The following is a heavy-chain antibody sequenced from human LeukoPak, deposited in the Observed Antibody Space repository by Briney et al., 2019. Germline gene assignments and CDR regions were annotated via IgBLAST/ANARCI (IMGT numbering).Heavy chain of an antibody. J-gene: IGHJ4*02. CDR3: ARQERYCSSTSCYWFY. Sequence: GESLQISCKGSGYSFTSYWIGWVRQMPGKGLEWMGIIYPGDSDTRYSPSFQGQVTISADKSISTAYLQWSSLKASDTAMYYCARQERYCSSTSCYWFYWGQGTLVTVSS. CDR1: GYSFTSYW. D-gene: IGHD2-2*01. V-gene: IGHV5-51*01. CDR2: IYPGDSDT.